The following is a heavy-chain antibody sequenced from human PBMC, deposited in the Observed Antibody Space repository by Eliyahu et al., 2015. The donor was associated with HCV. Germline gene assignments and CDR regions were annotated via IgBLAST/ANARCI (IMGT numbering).Heavy chain of an antibody. V-gene: IGHV3-23*01. Sequence: EVQLLESGGGLVQPGGSLRLSCAASGFTFSSYAMSWVRQAPGKGLEWVSVISGSGGSTDYADSVKGRFTISRDNSKNTLYLQMNSLRAEDTAVYYCAKDLSLVAAPAQGDYYYYGMDVWGQGTTVTVSS. CDR2: ISGSGGST. D-gene: IGHD2-2*01. CDR3: AKDLSLVAAPAQGDYYYYGMDV. CDR1: GFTFSSYA. J-gene: IGHJ6*02.